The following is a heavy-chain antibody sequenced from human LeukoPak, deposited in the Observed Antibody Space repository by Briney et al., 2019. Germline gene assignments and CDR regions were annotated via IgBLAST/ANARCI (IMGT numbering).Heavy chain of an antibody. J-gene: IGHJ4*02. CDR3: ARGVGATGNC. V-gene: IGHV3-21*01. Sequence: GGSLRLSCAASGFTFSTYIMNWVRLAPGKGLEWVSSISSGSGYIYYADSVKGRFTISRDNAKNSLYLQMSSLRVEDTAVYYCARGVGATGNCWGQGTLVTVSS. CDR1: GFTFSTYI. D-gene: IGHD1-26*01. CDR2: ISSGSGYI.